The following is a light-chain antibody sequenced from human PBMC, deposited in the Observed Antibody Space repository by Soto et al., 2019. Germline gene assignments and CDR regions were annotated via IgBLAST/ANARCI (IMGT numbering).Light chain of an antibody. J-gene: IGKJ2*01. CDR3: QQYNNWPPYT. CDR1: QRISSN. Sequence: EIVLTQSTATVSVSPGERATLSCRASQRISSNLAWYQQKPGQAPRLLIYGASTRATGIPARFSGSGSETEFTLTISSLQSEDFAVYYCQQYNNWPPYTFGQGTKLEIK. V-gene: IGKV3-15*01. CDR2: GAS.